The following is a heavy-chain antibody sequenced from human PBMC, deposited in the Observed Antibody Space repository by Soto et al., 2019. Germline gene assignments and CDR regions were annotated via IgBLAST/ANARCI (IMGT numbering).Heavy chain of an antibody. CDR3: ASTYYVYIWRTYRDPFLALAAFDI. D-gene: IGHD3-16*02. J-gene: IGHJ3*02. CDR1: GGSISSGGYY. CDR2: IYYSGST. V-gene: IGHV4-31*03. Sequence: KASETLSLTCTVSGGSISSGGYYWSWIRQHPGKGLEWIGYIYYSGSTYYNPSLKSRVTISVDTSKNQFSLKLSSVTAADTAVYNCASTYYVYIWRTYRDPFLALAAFDIWGQGTMVTVS.